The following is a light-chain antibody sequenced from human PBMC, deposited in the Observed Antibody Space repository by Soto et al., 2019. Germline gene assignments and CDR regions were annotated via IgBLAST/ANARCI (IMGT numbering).Light chain of an antibody. Sequence: DIQITQSPSTLSASVGDRVTITCRASQSISSWLAWYQQKPGKAPKLLIYKASSLESGVPSKFSGSGYGTEFTLTISILQHDDLANYYCQQYDRYYRVPCTFGQGTKVEIK. CDR3: QQYDRYYRVPCT. V-gene: IGKV1-5*03. CDR2: KAS. CDR1: QSISSW. J-gene: IGKJ2*02.